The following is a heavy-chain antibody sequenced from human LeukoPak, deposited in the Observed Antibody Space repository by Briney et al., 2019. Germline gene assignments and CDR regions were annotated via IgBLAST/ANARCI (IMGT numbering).Heavy chain of an antibody. CDR3: ASLGGYSYIFDY. J-gene: IGHJ4*02. V-gene: IGHV4-34*01. CDR2: INHSGST. CDR1: GGSFSGYY. D-gene: IGHD3-16*01. Sequence: SETLSLTCAVYGGSFSGYYWSWIRQPPGKGLEWIGEINHSGSTNYNPSLKSRVTISVDTSKNQFSLKLSSVTAADTAVYYCASLGGYSYIFDYWGQGTLVTVSS.